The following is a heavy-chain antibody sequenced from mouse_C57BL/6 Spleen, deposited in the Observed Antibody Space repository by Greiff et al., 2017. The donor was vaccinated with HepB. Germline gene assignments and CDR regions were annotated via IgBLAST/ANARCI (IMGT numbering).Heavy chain of an antibody. CDR1: GYTFTDYE. CDR3: TRANYSNSWFAY. CDR2: IDPETGGT. V-gene: IGHV1-15*01. Sequence: QLQQSGAELVRPGASVTLSCKASGYTFTDYEMHWVKQTPVHGLEWIGAIDPETGGTAYNQKFKGKAILTADKSSSTAYMELRSLTSEDSAVYYCTRANYSNSWFAYWGQGTLVTVSA. J-gene: IGHJ3*01. D-gene: IGHD2-5*01.